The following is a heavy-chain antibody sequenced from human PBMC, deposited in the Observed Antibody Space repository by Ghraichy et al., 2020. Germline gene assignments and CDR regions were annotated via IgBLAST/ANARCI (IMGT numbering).Heavy chain of an antibody. D-gene: IGHD1-7*01. CDR2: IYYSGST. CDR3: ARLYHWNYDWFDP. J-gene: IGHJ5*02. Sequence: SETLSLTCTVSGGSIRSSSYYWGWIRQPPGKGLEWIGSIYYSGSTYYNPSLKSRVTISVDTSKNQFSLKLSSVTAADTAVYYCARLYHWNYDWFDPWGQGTLVTVSS. V-gene: IGHV4-39*01. CDR1: GGSIRSSSYY.